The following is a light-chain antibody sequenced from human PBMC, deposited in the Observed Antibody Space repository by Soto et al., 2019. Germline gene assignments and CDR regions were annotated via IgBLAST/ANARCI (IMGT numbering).Light chain of an antibody. CDR1: QGVRSNF. Sequence: EIVLTQSPGTLSLSPGERATLSCRASQGVRSNFLAWYQQKSGQAPRLLIYGASTRAPGIPDRFSGSGSGTDFPLTISRLEPEDFAVYYCQQYGGSPLYTFGRGTKVEIK. CDR2: GAS. V-gene: IGKV3-20*01. CDR3: QQYGGSPLYT. J-gene: IGKJ2*01.